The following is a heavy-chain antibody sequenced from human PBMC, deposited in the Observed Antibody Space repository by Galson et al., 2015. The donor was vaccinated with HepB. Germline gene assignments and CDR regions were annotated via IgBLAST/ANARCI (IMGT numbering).Heavy chain of an antibody. J-gene: IGHJ6*02. V-gene: IGHV3-7*01. CDR1: GFTFNNYW. Sequence: SLRLSCAASGFTFNNYWMSWVRQAPGKGLEWVANINQDGSERYYVDSVKGRFTISRDNSRNTLYLQMNSLRAEDTAVYYCTRDRGPTTVTTLWASYGLGVWGQGTTVTVSS. D-gene: IGHD4-17*01. CDR3: TRDRGPTTVTTLWASYGLGV. CDR2: INQDGSER.